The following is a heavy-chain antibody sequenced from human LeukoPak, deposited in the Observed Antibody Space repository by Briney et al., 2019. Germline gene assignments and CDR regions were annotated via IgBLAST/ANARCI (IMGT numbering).Heavy chain of an antibody. CDR2: ISAYNGNT. CDR1: GYTFTSYG. V-gene: IGHV1-18*01. J-gene: IGHJ4*02. Sequence: ASVKVSCKASGYTFTSYGISWVRRAPGQGLEWMGWISAYNGNTNYAQKLQGRVTMTTDTSTSTAYMELRSLRSDDTAVYYCARTINWNDAIDHSDYWGQGTLVTVSS. D-gene: IGHD1-20*01. CDR3: ARTINWNDAIDHSDY.